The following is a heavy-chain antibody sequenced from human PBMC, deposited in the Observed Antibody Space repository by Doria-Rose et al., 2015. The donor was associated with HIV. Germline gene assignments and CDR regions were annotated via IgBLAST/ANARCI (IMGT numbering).Heavy chain of an antibody. Sequence: QVQLVQSGPGLVKPSETLSLTCSVSGGSISHYYWSWIRRPPGKGLEYIGDIFYTGSTNYSPSLKNRVSISIDTSKNKFSLRLSSVTAADTAVYYCARVLSGTYDYWGQGTLVTVSS. D-gene: IGHD1-26*01. CDR2: IFYTGST. CDR3: ARVLSGTYDY. CDR1: GGSISHYY. J-gene: IGHJ4*02. V-gene: IGHV4-59*01.